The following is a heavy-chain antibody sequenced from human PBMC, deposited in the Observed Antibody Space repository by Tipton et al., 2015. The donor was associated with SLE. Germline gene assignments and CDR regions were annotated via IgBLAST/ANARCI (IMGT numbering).Heavy chain of an antibody. V-gene: IGHV4-39*07. CDR3: ARGMRDGYYYYYYMDV. Sequence: TLSLTCTVSGGSISSYYWGWIRQPPGKGLEWIGSIYYSGSTYYNPSLKSRVTISVDTSKNQFSLKLSSVTAADTAVYYCARGMRDGYYYYYYMDVWGKGTTVTVSS. J-gene: IGHJ6*03. CDR1: GGSISSYY. D-gene: IGHD3-10*01. CDR2: IYYSGST.